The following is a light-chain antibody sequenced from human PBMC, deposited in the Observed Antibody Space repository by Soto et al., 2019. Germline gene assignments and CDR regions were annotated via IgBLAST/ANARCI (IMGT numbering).Light chain of an antibody. CDR2: DAS. CDR1: QTISSW. CDR3: QRYETFSGT. J-gene: IGKJ1*01. V-gene: IGKV1-5*01. Sequence: DIQITQSTSTLPSSIGDRVTITCLASQTISSWLAWYQQKPGEAPKLLIYDASALPRGVPSRFSGSGSGTKFTLTIASLQPDDFATCYCQRYETFSGTFGPGTKVDIK.